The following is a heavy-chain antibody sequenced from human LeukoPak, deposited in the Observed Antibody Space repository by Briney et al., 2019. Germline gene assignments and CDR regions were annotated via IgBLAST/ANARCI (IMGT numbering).Heavy chain of an antibody. CDR1: GFTFSSYG. V-gene: IGHV3-30*02. CDR2: IRYDGSNK. J-gene: IGHJ6*03. CDR3: GSGGTYYYYYMDV. Sequence: GGSLRLSCAASGFTFSSYGMHWVRQAPGKGLEWVAFIRYDGSNKYYADSVKGRFTISRDNSKNTLYLQMNSLRDEDTAVYYCGSGGTYYYYYMDVWGKGTTVTVSS. D-gene: IGHD2-15*01.